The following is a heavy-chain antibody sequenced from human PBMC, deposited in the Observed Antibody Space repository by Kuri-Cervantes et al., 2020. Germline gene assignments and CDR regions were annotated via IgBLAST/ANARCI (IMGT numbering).Heavy chain of an antibody. CDR2: IYHSGST. Sequence: GSLRLSCTVSGYSISSGYYWGWIRQPPGKGLEWIGNIYHSGSTYYNPSLKSRVTISVDTSKNQFSLKLSSVTAADTAVYYCARGGAVAVYYWYFDLWGRGTLVTVSS. V-gene: IGHV4-38-2*02. CDR1: GYSISSGYY. J-gene: IGHJ2*01. CDR3: ARGGAVAVYYWYFDL. D-gene: IGHD6-19*01.